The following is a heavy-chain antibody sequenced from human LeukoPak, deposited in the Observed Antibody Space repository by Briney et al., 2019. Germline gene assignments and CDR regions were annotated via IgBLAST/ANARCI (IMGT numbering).Heavy chain of an antibody. V-gene: IGHV4-34*01. CDR1: GGSFSGYY. CDR3: ARERLSSRSWSRGHFDY. CDR2: INHSGST. J-gene: IGHJ4*02. Sequence: PSETLSLTCAVYGGSFSGYYWSWIRQPPGKGLEWIGEINHSGSTNYNPSLKSRVTISVDTSKNQFSLKLSSVTAADTAVYYCARERLSSRSWSRGHFDYWGQGTLVTVSS. D-gene: IGHD6-13*01.